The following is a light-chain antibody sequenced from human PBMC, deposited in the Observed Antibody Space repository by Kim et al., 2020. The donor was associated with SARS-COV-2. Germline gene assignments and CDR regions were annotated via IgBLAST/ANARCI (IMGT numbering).Light chain of an antibody. CDR2: GAS. Sequence: CPGERATLSRRASQSVISTYLAGNKKNPGQAPRPSIYGASSRATGIPDRFSGSGSGTAFTLTISRLEPEDLAVYYCKKYGSSPTFGQGTQVYIK. J-gene: IGKJ1*01. CDR3: KKYGSSPT. CDR1: QSVISTY. V-gene: IGKV3-20*01.